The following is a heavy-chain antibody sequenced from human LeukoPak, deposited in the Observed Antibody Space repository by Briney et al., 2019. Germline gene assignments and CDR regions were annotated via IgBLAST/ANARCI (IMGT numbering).Heavy chain of an antibody. CDR2: INHRGST. Sequence: SETLSLTCAVYGGSFSVYYWTWIRQPPGKGLEWIGEINHRGSTNHNPSLKSRVTISVDTSKNQFSLKLSSVTAADTAVYYCARHGNIVILPTTSKAFDVWGQGTMVTVSS. D-gene: IGHD2/OR15-2a*01. V-gene: IGHV4-34*01. CDR3: ARHGNIVILPTTSKAFDV. CDR1: GGSFSVYY. J-gene: IGHJ3*01.